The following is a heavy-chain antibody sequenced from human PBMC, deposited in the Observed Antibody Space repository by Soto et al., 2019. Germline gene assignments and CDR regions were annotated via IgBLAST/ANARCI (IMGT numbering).Heavy chain of an antibody. D-gene: IGHD3-22*01. Sequence: PSETLSLTCTVSGGSISSGGYYWSWIRQHPGKGLEWIGYIYYSGSTYYNPSLKSRVTISVDTSKNQFSLKLSSVTAADTAVYYFASEYYDGSKWFDPWGQGTLVTVSS. J-gene: IGHJ5*02. CDR2: IYYSGST. CDR3: ASEYYDGSKWFDP. V-gene: IGHV4-31*03. CDR1: GGSISSGGYY.